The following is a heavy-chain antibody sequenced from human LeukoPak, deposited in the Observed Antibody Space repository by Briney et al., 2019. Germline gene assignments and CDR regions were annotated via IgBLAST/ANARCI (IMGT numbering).Heavy chain of an antibody. J-gene: IGHJ3*02. D-gene: IGHD6-19*01. CDR3: AQQWLILGAFDI. V-gene: IGHV3-23*01. Sequence: GGSLRLSCAASGFTFSNYAMSWVRQAPGKGLEWVSAISGSGGSTYYADSVKGRFTISRDNSRNTLYLLMNSLRAEDTAVYYCAQQWLILGAFDIWGQGTMVTVSS. CDR2: ISGSGGST. CDR1: GFTFSNYA.